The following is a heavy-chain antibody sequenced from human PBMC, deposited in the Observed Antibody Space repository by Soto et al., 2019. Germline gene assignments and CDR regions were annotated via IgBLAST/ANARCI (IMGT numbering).Heavy chain of an antibody. D-gene: IGHD3-3*01. Sequence: EASVKVSCKASGGTFSSYTISWVRQAPGQGLEWMGRIIPILGIANYAQKYQGRVTITADKSTSTAYMELSSLRSEDTAVYYCARVRSWIFGVVIPPEMDVWGKGTTVTVSS. CDR2: IIPILGIA. J-gene: IGHJ6*04. CDR3: ARVRSWIFGVVIPPEMDV. CDR1: GGTFSSYT. V-gene: IGHV1-69*02.